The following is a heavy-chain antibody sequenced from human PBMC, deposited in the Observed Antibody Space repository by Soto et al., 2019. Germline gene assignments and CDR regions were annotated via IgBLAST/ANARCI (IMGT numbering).Heavy chain of an antibody. D-gene: IGHD4-17*01. J-gene: IGHJ5*02. CDR3: ARRNGEVTGVLNWFDP. Sequence: GESLKISCKGSGYSFTSYWISWVRQMPGKGLEWMGRIDPSDSYTNYSPSFQGHVTISADKSISTAYLQWSSLKASDTAMYYCARRNGEVTGVLNWFDPWGQGTLVTVSS. V-gene: IGHV5-10-1*01. CDR1: GYSFTSYW. CDR2: IDPSDSYT.